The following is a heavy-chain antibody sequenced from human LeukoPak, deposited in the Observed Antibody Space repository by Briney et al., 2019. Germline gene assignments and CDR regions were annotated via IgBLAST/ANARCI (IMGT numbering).Heavy chain of an antibody. CDR3: ARDSHYSYGPFFDY. D-gene: IGHD5-18*01. V-gene: IGHV3-48*03. Sequence: GGSLRLSCAASGFTFSSYEMNWVRQAPGKGLEWVSYISSSGSTIYYADSVKGRFAISRDNAKNSLYLQMNSLRAEDTAVYYCARDSHYSYGPFFDYWSQGTLVTVSS. CDR2: ISSSGSTI. J-gene: IGHJ4*02. CDR1: GFTFSSYE.